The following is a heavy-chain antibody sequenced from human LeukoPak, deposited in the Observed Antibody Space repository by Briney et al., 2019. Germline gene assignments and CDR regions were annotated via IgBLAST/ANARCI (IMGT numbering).Heavy chain of an antibody. CDR3: ARGPPRDSSGYFNY. D-gene: IGHD3-22*01. Sequence: PGGSLRLSCAASGFTFSSYWMNWVRQAPGKALEWVANIKQDGSEKYYVDSVKGRFTISRDNAKNSLYLQMNSLRAEDTAVYYCARGPPRDSSGYFNYWGQGTLVTVSS. CDR1: GFTFSSYW. CDR2: IKQDGSEK. V-gene: IGHV3-7*01. J-gene: IGHJ4*02.